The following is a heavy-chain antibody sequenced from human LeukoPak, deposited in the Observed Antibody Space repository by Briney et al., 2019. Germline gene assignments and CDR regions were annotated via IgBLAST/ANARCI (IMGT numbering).Heavy chain of an antibody. Sequence: PSETLSLTCTVSGGSVSNNDYYWGWIRQPPGKGLEWIGTIYFSGSTYYNPSLNSRVTISVDTSENQFSLRVNSVTAADTAVYYCARHIDVLTRYHILPPAFDIWGQGTMVTVSS. CDR3: ARHIDVLTRYHILPPAFDI. CDR2: IYFSGST. V-gene: IGHV4-39*01. D-gene: IGHD3-9*01. J-gene: IGHJ3*02. CDR1: GGSVSNNDYY.